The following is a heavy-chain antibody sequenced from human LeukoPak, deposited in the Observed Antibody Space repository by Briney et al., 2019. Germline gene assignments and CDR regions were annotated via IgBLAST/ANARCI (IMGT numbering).Heavy chain of an antibody. CDR2: ISNNGGYT. V-gene: IGHV3-23*01. Sequence: GGSLRLSCAASGFTFSSSAMSWVRQAPGKGLEWVSAISNNGGYTYYADSVRGRFTISRDNSKNTQYLQMNSLRVEDTAVYYCAKVGSGYYDHLDFWGQGILVTVSS. CDR1: GFTFSSSA. J-gene: IGHJ4*02. CDR3: AKVGSGYYDHLDF. D-gene: IGHD3-22*01.